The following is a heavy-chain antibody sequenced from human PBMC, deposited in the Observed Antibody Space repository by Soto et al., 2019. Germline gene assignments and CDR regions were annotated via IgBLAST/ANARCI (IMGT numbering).Heavy chain of an antibody. CDR3: AKGGAVYGLLTHDY. CDR1: EVTFASYD. J-gene: IGHJ4*02. CDR2: ITSGGGGA. D-gene: IGHD3-9*01. V-gene: IGHV3-23*01. Sequence: GGSLRLSCVASEVTFASYDMDWVRQAPGKGLEWVSLITSGGGGANYADSVKGRFTISRDNSRNILFLQMNSLTAEDTAVYYCAKGGAVYGLLTHDYWGQGTLVTVSS.